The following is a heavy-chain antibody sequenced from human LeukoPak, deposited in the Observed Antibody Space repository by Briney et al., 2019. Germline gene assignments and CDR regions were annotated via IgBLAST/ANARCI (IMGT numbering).Heavy chain of an antibody. CDR1: GFTFSSYG. Sequence: GGSLRLSCAASGFTFSSYGMYWVRQAPGKGLEWVAFIRYDGSNKYYADSVKGRFTVSRDNSKNTLYLQMNSLRAEDTAVYYCARGARKGDDYGGFFDYWGQGTLVTVSS. J-gene: IGHJ4*02. D-gene: IGHD4-23*01. V-gene: IGHV3-30*02. CDR3: ARGARKGDDYGGFFDY. CDR2: IRYDGSNK.